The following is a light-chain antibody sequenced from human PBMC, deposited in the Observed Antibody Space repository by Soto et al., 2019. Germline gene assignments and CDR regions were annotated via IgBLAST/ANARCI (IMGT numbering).Light chain of an antibody. CDR3: MQALQSLT. CDR1: QSLVHSDGIAY. Sequence: VVMTQSPLSLPVTLGQPASISCRSNQSLVHSDGIAYFSWFQQKPGQSPQLLIYFGSNRAPGVPDRFSGSGSGTDFTLKINRVEAEDVGTHYCMQALQSLTFGQGTKV. CDR2: FGS. J-gene: IGKJ1*01. V-gene: IGKV2-28*01.